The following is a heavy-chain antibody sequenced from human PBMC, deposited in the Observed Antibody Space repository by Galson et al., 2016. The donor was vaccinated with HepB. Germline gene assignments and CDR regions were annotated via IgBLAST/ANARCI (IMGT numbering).Heavy chain of an antibody. CDR2: INWHDSTT. Sequence: SLRLSCAASGFSFDDYAMHWVRQVPGMGLEWVSLINWHDSTTHYADSVKGRFTISRDNSKDSLYLQMNALRPEDTALYYCVKGGQWLTESWGQGTLVTVSS. V-gene: IGHV3-43*02. CDR1: GFSFDDYA. J-gene: IGHJ5*02. D-gene: IGHD6-19*01. CDR3: VKGGQWLTES.